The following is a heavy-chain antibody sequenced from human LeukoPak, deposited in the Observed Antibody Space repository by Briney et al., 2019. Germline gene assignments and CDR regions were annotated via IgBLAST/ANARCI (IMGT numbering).Heavy chain of an antibody. D-gene: IGHD6-6*01. V-gene: IGHV5-51*01. CDR1: GCTFSNYA. Sequence: KVSCKASGCTFSNYAISWVRQPPGQGLEWMGIIYPGNSDTRYGQSFQGQVTISADKSISTAYLQWSSLKASDTAMYYCARGTARDFDYWGQGTLVTVSS. CDR3: ARGTARDFDY. J-gene: IGHJ4*02. CDR2: IYPGNSDT.